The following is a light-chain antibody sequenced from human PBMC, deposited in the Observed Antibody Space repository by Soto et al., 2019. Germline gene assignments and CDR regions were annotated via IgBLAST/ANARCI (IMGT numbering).Light chain of an antibody. CDR1: SSDVGAYNY. J-gene: IGLJ3*02. V-gene: IGLV2-14*01. Sequence: QSALTQPASVSGSPGQSISISCTGSSSDVGAYNYVAWYQQKPGKAPKLLIYEVDNRPSGISHRFSGSKSGNTASLTISGLQTEDEADYYCSSYTLINTAVFGGGTKLTVL. CDR3: SSYTLINTAV. CDR2: EVD.